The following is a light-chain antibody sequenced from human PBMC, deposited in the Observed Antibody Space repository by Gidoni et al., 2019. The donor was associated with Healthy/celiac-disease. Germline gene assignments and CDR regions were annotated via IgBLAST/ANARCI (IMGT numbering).Light chain of an antibody. Sequence: QSALTQPASVSGSPGPSITISCTGTSSDVGRYNLVSRSQHQQGKAPKLMIYEGSKRPSGVSNRFSGSKSGNTASLTISGLQAEDEADYYCCSYAGSSTYVFGTGTKVTVL. CDR1: SSDVGRYNL. V-gene: IGLV2-23*01. CDR2: EGS. CDR3: CSYAGSSTYV. J-gene: IGLJ1*01.